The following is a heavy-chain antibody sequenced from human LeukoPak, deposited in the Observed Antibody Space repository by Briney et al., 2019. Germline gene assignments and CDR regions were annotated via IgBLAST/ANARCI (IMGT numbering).Heavy chain of an antibody. CDR3: ARDDCSGGSCYAGFDY. D-gene: IGHD2-15*01. Sequence: GGSLRLSCAASGFTFSDYYMSWIRQAPGKGLEGVSYISSSGSTIYYADSVKGRFTISRDNAKNSLYLQMNSLRAEDTAVYYCARDDCSGGSCYAGFDYWGQGTLVTVSS. V-gene: IGHV3-11*01. CDR2: ISSSGSTI. J-gene: IGHJ4*02. CDR1: GFTFSDYY.